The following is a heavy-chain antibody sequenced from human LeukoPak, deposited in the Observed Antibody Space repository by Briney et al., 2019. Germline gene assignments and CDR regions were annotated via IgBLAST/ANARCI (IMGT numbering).Heavy chain of an antibody. CDR3: ARQEYCSGGSCYTWFDP. CDR1: GYGINNYW. J-gene: IGHJ5*02. V-gene: IGHV5-51*01. CDR2: IYPADSDI. D-gene: IGHD2-15*01. Sequence: GESLKISCKGSGYGINNYWIGWVRQMPGKGLEWMGVIYPADSDIRYSPSFQGQVTISADKSISTAYLQWSSLKASDTAMYYCARQEYCSGGSCYTWFDPWGQGTLVTVSS.